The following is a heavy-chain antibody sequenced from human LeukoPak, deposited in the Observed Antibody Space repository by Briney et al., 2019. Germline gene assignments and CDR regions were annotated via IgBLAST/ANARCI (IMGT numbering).Heavy chain of an antibody. CDR2: IIPIFDTA. V-gene: IGHV1-69*01. D-gene: IGHD6-19*01. J-gene: IGHJ3*02. CDR1: GGTFISYD. Sequence: SVKVSCKASGGTFISYDISWVRQAPGQGLEWMGGIIPIFDTANYAQKFQGRVTITADESTSTAYMELSSLRSEDTAVYYCARVSSGWYRGDAFDIWGQGTMVTVSS. CDR3: ARVSSGWYRGDAFDI.